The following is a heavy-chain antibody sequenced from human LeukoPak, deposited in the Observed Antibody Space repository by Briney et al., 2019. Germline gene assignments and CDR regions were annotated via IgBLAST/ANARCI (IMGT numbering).Heavy chain of an antibody. CDR2: ISGSGGST. CDR1: GFTFSSYA. Sequence: GGSLRLSCAASGFTFSSYAMSWVRQAPGKGREWVSAISGSGGSTYYADSVKGRFTISRDNSKNTLYLQMNSLRAEDTAVYYCAKSPLGQQWLVGPYYFDYWGQGTLVTVSS. V-gene: IGHV3-23*01. D-gene: IGHD6-19*01. J-gene: IGHJ4*02. CDR3: AKSPLGQQWLVGPYYFDY.